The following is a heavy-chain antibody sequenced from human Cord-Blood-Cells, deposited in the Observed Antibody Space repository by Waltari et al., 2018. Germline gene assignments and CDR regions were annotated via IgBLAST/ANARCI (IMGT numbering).Heavy chain of an antibody. J-gene: IGHJ2*01. V-gene: IGHV1-2*02. CDR2: INPNSGGT. CDR1: GYTFTGYY. CDR3: ARDLPKLPDWYFDL. Sequence: QVPLVQSGAEVKKPGASLKVSCKASGYTFTGYYLHWVRQHPGQGLEWMGWINPNSGGTNYAQKFQGRVTMTRDTSISTAYMELSRLRSDDTAVYYCARDLPKLPDWYFDLWGRGTLVTVSS.